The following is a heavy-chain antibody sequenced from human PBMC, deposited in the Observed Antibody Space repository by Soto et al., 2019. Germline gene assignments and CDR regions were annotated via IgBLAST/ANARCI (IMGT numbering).Heavy chain of an antibody. J-gene: IGHJ5*02. CDR2: IFYTGNT. CDR1: GGSISSSFYY. CDR3: ERHSDYYYFSGTYGASFDP. D-gene: IGHD3-10*01. Sequence: ETLALACPVSGGSISSSFYYGGWIRQPPGKGLEWIGSIFYTGNTYYNPSLKSRVTISLDTSKNQFSLRLSSVTAADTAVYYCERHSDYYYFSGTYGASFDPWGQGTLVTVYS. V-gene: IGHV4-39*01.